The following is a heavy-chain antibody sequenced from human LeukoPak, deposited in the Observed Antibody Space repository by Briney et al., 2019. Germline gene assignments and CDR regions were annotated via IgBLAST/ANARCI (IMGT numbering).Heavy chain of an antibody. CDR3: ARGDYGGSGY. J-gene: IGHJ4*02. CDR1: GGSFSGYY. Sequence: KPSETLSLTCAVYGGSFSGYYWSWIRQPPGKGPEWIGEINHSGSTHYNPSLKSRVTISVDTSKNQFSLKLSSVTAADTAVYYCARGDYGGSGYWGQGTLVTVSS. D-gene: IGHD4-17*01. CDR2: INHSGST. V-gene: IGHV4-34*01.